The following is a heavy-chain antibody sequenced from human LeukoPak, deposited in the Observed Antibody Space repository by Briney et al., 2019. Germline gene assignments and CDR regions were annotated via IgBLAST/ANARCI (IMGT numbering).Heavy chain of an antibody. D-gene: IGHD3-22*01. CDR2: IYYSGST. Sequence: PSETLSLTCTVSGGSISSYYWSWIRQPPGKGLEWIGYIYYSGSTNYNPSLKSRVTISVDTSKNQFSLKLSSVTAADTAVYYCARGGGYYDSSGSNWFDPWGQGTLVTVSS. J-gene: IGHJ5*02. CDR1: GGSISSYY. V-gene: IGHV4-59*01. CDR3: ARGGGYYDSSGSNWFDP.